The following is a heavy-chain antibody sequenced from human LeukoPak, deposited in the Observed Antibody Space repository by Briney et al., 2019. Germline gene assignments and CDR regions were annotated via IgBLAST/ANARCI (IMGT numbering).Heavy chain of an antibody. CDR3: ARTHRNEVDY. CDR2: IYYSGST. J-gene: IGHJ4*02. V-gene: IGHV4-39*07. Sequence: SETLSLTCSVSGDTISTSDHYWGWIRQPPGKGLEWIGSIYYSGSTYYNPSLKSRVTTSVDTSKNQFSLKLSAVTAADTAVYYCARTHRNEVDYWGQGTLVTVSS. D-gene: IGHD1-14*01. CDR1: GDTISTSDHY.